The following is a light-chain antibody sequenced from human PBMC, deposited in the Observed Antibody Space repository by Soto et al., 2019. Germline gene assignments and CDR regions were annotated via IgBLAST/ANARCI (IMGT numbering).Light chain of an antibody. Sequence: EIVMTQSPASLSVSPGERVTLSCRAGQGVTTNFAWYQQKSGQSPRLLIYDVSTGATGVPARFSGTGSETDFTLTISGLQSEDSAVYFCQQYNNWPFSFGQGTRLEIK. V-gene: IGKV3-15*01. CDR1: QGVTTN. J-gene: IGKJ5*01. CDR2: DVS. CDR3: QQYNNWPFS.